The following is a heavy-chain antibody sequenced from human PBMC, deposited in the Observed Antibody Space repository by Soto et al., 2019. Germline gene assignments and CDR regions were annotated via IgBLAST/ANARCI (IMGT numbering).Heavy chain of an antibody. D-gene: IGHD2-21*02. CDR3: SRGGIVVVTAVLDS. Sequence: QVQLVESGGGVVQPGRSLRLSCVASGFTFSYYGMHWVRQAPGKGLEWVAVISYDGTNKYYADSVKGRFTISRDNSKNTLYLQMNSLRAEDTAVYYCSRGGIVVVTAVLDSWGQGTLVTVSS. J-gene: IGHJ4*02. CDR2: ISYDGTNK. V-gene: IGHV3-30*03. CDR1: GFTFSYYG.